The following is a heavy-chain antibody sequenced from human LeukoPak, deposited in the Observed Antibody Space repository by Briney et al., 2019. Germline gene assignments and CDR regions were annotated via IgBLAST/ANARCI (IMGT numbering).Heavy chain of an antibody. CDR1: GLTFDNAW. Sequence: GGSLRLSCVISGLTFDNAWMSWVRQAPGKGLEWVGRIKSKNVGETTEYAAPVQGRFTISRDDSKNTVYLQMSNLKTEDTAVYYCTTGPGNSGYWGQGTLVTVSS. V-gene: IGHV3-15*01. D-gene: IGHD4-23*01. CDR2: IKSKNVGETT. J-gene: IGHJ4*02. CDR3: TTGPGNSGY.